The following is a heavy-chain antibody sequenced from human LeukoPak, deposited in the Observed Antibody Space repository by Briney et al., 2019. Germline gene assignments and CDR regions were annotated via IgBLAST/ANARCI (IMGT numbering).Heavy chain of an antibody. Sequence: GGSLRLSCAASGFTFSDYYMSWIRQAPGKGLEWVSYISSSGSTIYYADSVKGRFTISRDNAKNSLCLQMNSLRAEDTAVYYCARDNYYDSSGFDYWGQGTLVTVSS. V-gene: IGHV3-11*01. D-gene: IGHD3-22*01. CDR2: ISSSGSTI. CDR1: GFTFSDYY. CDR3: ARDNYYDSSGFDY. J-gene: IGHJ4*02.